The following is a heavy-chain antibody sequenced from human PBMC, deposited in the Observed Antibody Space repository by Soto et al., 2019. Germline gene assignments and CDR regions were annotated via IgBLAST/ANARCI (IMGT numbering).Heavy chain of an antibody. Sequence: ASVKVSCQASGYTFRSYGISWVRQAPGQGLEWMGWISGYNGNTKFAQKLQGRLTMTTDTPTSTAYMELRSLRSDDTAVYYCAREASITGTPEYWGQGTLVTVSS. D-gene: IGHD1-20*01. V-gene: IGHV1-18*01. CDR2: ISGYNGNT. CDR3: AREASITGTPEY. CDR1: GYTFRSYG. J-gene: IGHJ4*02.